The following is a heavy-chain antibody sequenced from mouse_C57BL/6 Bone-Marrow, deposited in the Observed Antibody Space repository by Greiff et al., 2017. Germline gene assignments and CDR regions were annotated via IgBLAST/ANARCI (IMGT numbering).Heavy chain of an antibody. Sequence: DVHLVESGGGLVQPGGSLSLSCAASGFTFTDYYMSWVRQPPGKALEWMGFIRNKANGYTTEYSASVKGRFTISRDNSQSILYLQLNALRAEDSATYYCARKEYYAMDYWGQGTSVTVSS. CDR3: ARKEYYAMDY. CDR1: GFTFTDYY. J-gene: IGHJ4*01. V-gene: IGHV7-3*01. CDR2: IRNKANGYTT.